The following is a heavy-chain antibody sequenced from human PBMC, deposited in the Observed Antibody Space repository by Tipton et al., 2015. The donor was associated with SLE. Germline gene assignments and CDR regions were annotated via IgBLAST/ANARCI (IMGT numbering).Heavy chain of an antibody. J-gene: IGHJ4*02. CDR3: ARDSPTVAGTFDS. Sequence: TLSLTCAVYGGSFNGYFWTWIRQPPGKGLEWIGEIIHSGVTNYNPSLRSRVTISVDMTKNQVSLKLSSVTAADTAVYYCARDSPTVAGTFDSWGQGTLVIVS. D-gene: IGHD6-19*01. V-gene: IGHV4-34*12. CDR1: GGSFNGYF. CDR2: IIHSGVT.